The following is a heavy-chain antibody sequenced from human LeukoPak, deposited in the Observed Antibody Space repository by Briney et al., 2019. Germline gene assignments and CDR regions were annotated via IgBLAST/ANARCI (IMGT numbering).Heavy chain of an antibody. CDR3: ARDPYGPSRYFDY. V-gene: IGHV4-59*01. D-gene: IGHD2-21*01. Sequence: PSETLSLTCTVSGGSISSYYWSWIRQPPGKGLEWIGYIYYSGSTNYNPSLKSRVTISVDTSKNQFSLKLSSVTAADTAVYYCARDPYGPSRYFDYWGQETLVTVSS. CDR2: IYYSGST. J-gene: IGHJ4*02. CDR1: GGSISSYY.